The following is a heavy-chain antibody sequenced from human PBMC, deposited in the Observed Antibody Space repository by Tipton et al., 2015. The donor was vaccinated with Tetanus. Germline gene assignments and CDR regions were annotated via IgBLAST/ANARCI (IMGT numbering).Heavy chain of an antibody. CDR1: GFTLSDYY. CDR3: ARDQIVEQATRDHDYGVDV. J-gene: IGHJ6*02. CDR2: ISSSGATI. Sequence: SGFTLSDYYMSWIRQAPGKGLEWLSYISSSGATINYADSVKGRFTLSRDTAKNSLYLLMDSLRAEDTAVYYCARDQIVEQATRDHDYGVDVWGQGTTVTVSS. V-gene: IGHV3-11*04. D-gene: IGHD3-22*01.